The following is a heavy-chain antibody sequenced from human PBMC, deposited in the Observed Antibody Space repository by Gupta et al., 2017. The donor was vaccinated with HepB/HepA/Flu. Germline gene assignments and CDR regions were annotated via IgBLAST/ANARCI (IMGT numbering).Heavy chain of an antibody. Sequence: QVQLVQSGGGVVRPGTSRRLRCGASGFPFTLYGMHWVRPAPGKGLEWVSVLGHDETYKYHADSVKGRFTISRDNSKNTLYLEMSNLRAEDTAVYYCVRDLGMGNYFDYWGQGSLVIVSS. J-gene: IGHJ4*02. CDR3: VRDLGMGNYFDY. CDR1: GFPFTLYG. CDR2: LGHDETYK. D-gene: IGHD3-3*01. V-gene: IGHV3-33*01.